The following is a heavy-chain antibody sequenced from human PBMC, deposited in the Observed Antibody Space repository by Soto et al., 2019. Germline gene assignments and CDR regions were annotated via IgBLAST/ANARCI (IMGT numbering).Heavy chain of an antibody. J-gene: IGHJ6*02. Sequence: GGSLRLSCASSGFTFISYSMNWVRQAPGKGLEWVSSISSSSSYIYYADSVKGRFTISRDNAKNSLYLQMNSLRAEDTAVYYCARDSRPVYYYGMDVWGQGTTVTVSS. V-gene: IGHV3-21*01. CDR2: ISSSSSYI. D-gene: IGHD6-6*01. CDR3: ARDSRPVYYYGMDV. CDR1: GFTFISYS.